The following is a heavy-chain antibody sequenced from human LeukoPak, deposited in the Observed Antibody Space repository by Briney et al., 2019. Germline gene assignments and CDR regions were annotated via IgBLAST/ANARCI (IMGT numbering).Heavy chain of an antibody. J-gene: IGHJ6*02. CDR3: ARVLYDFWSGYYYYYYGMDV. D-gene: IGHD3-3*01. CDR2: MNPNSGNT. Sequence: GAPVKVSCKASGYTFTSYDINWVRQAAGQELEWMGWMNPNSGNTGYAQKFQGRVTMTRNTSISTAYMELSSLRSEDTAVYYCARVLYDFWSGYYYYYYGMDVWGQGTTVTVSS. CDR1: GYTFTSYD. V-gene: IGHV1-8*01.